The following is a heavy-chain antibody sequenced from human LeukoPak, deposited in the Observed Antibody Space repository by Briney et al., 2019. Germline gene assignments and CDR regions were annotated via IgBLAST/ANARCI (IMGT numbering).Heavy chain of an antibody. CDR3: AKGSGYYLTPFDY. V-gene: IGHV3-7*03. J-gene: IGHJ4*02. CDR2: IKQDGSEK. CDR1: GFTFSSYW. Sequence: GGSLRLSCAASGFTFSSYWMSWVRQAPGKGLEWVANIKQDGSEKYYVDSVKGRFTISRDNAKNSLYLQMNSLRAEDTALYYCAKGSGYYLTPFDYWGQGTLVTVSS. D-gene: IGHD3-22*01.